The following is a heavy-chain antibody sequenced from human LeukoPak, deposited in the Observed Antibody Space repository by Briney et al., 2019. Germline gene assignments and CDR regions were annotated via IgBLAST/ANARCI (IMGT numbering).Heavy chain of an antibody. D-gene: IGHD3-10*01. J-gene: IGHJ5*02. CDR1: GGYIITSGHY. Sequence: SETLSLTCTVSGGYIITSGHYWGWIRQPPGKGLEWIGSVYYTGVASTNPFFRSRMSISVDTSKNQFSLNLTSVTAADAAVYYCARDRSSSGGHNWFDPWGQGTLVTVSS. CDR3: ARDRSSSGGHNWFDP. CDR2: VYYTGVA. V-gene: IGHV4-39*07.